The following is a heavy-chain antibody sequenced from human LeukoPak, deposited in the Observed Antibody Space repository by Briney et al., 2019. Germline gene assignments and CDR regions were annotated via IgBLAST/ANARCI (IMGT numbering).Heavy chain of an antibody. J-gene: IGHJ4*02. CDR1: GFTFSDYY. CDR2: VYYSGST. D-gene: IGHD1-26*01. Sequence: GSLRLSCAASGFTFSDYYMSWIRQAPGKGLEWIGYVYYSGSTNYNPSLKSRVTISVDTSKNQFSLKLSSVTAADTAVYYCARDRIVGATDYWGQGTLVTVSS. CDR3: ARDRIVGATDY. V-gene: IGHV4-59*01.